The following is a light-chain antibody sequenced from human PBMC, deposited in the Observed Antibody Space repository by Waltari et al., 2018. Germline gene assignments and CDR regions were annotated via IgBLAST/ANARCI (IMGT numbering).Light chain of an antibody. CDR3: CSYAGSYTWV. CDR1: SSDTGRYNL. CDR2: DVF. V-gene: IGLV2-23*02. Sequence: QSALTQPAPVSGSPGQSITLPCTGASSDTGRYNLVSWYQPHPGKAPKLMVYDVFYRPSGVSNRFSASKSGNTASLTISGLQAEDEADYYCCSYAGSYTWVFGGGTKLTVL. J-gene: IGLJ3*02.